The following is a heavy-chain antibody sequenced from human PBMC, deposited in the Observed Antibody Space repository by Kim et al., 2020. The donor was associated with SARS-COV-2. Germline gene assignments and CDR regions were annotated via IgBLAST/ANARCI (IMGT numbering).Heavy chain of an antibody. Sequence: ASVKVSCKASGYTFTSYAMNWVRQAPGQGLEWMGWINTNTGNPTYAQGFTGRFVFSLDTSVSTAYLQISSLKAEDTAVYYCARVGFRTPYYYDSSGAPAAFDIWGQGTMVTVSS. V-gene: IGHV7-4-1*02. CDR1: GYTFTSYA. CDR3: ARVGFRTPYYYDSSGAPAAFDI. D-gene: IGHD3-22*01. CDR2: INTNTGNP. J-gene: IGHJ3*02.